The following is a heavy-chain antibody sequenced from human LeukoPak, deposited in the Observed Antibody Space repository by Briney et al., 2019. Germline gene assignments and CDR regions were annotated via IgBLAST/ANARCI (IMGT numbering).Heavy chain of an antibody. CDR3: ARRFGSGSYYRAQYYFDY. CDR1: GGSISSYY. CDR2: IYYSGST. D-gene: IGHD3-10*01. V-gene: IGHV4-59*12. Sequence: SETLSLTCTVSGGSISSYYWSWIRQPPGKGLEWIGYIYYSGSTNYNPSLKSRVTISVDTSKNQFSLKLSSVTAADTAVYYCARRFGSGSYYRAQYYFDYWGQGTLVTVSS. J-gene: IGHJ4*02.